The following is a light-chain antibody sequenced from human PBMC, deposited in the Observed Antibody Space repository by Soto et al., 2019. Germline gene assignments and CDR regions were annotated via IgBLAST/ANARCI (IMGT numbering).Light chain of an antibody. CDR3: CSYAGSSWI. CDR1: NSDVGHYNY. V-gene: IGLV2-11*01. CDR2: DVD. Sequence: QSALTQPRSVSGSPGQSVTISCTGTNSDVGHYNYVSWYQQHPGKAPKLIIFDVDKRPSGVPDRFSGSKSGNTASLTISGLQAEDEADYYCCSYAGSSWIVGGGTKVTVI. J-gene: IGLJ2*01.